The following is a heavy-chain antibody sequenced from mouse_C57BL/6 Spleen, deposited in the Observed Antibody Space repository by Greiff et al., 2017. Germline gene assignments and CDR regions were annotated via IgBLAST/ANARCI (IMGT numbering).Heavy chain of an antibody. J-gene: IGHJ3*01. D-gene: IGHD2-1*01. CDR2: IDPENGDT. CDR3: TARGNPAWFAY. V-gene: IGHV14-4*01. Sequence: VQLQQSGAELVRPGASVKLSCTASGFNIKDDYMHWVKQRPEQGLEWIGWIDPENGDTEYASKFQGKATITADTSSNTAYLQLSSLTSEDTAVYYCTARGNPAWFAYWGQGTLVTVSA. CDR1: GFNIKDDY.